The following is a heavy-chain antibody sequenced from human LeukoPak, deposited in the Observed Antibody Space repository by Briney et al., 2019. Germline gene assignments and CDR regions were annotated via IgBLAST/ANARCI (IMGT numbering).Heavy chain of an antibody. J-gene: IGHJ4*02. CDR3: AKGSSAGRPYYFDY. Sequence: GGSLRLSCAASGFTFSSYTMSWVRRAPGKGLEWVSAISHTSEYTYHADSVKGRFTISRDNSKNTLCLQMNSLRAEDTAMYYCAKGSSAGRPYYFDYWGQGTLVTVSS. D-gene: IGHD3-10*01. V-gene: IGHV3-23*01. CDR1: GFTFSSYT. CDR2: ISHTSEYT.